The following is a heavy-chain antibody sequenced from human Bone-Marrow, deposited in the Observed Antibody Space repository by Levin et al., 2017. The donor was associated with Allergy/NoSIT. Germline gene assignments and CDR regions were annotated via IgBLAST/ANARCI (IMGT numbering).Heavy chain of an antibody. V-gene: IGHV3-15*01. Sequence: SCAASGLTFNNAWMSWVRQAPGKGLEWLGRVKGNTEGGTVDYAAPAKGSFTISKDESKNTLYLEMKSLRTEDTAVYYCTTGSEGSLLYYYNYYGMDVWGQGTTVTVSS. CDR1: GLTFNNAW. CDR3: TTGSEGSLLYYYNYYGMDV. D-gene: IGHD3-10*01. J-gene: IGHJ6*02. CDR2: VKGNTEGGTV.